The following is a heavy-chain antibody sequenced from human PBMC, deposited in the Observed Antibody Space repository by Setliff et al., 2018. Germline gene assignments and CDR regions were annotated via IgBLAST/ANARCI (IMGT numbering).Heavy chain of an antibody. D-gene: IGHD5-18*01. CDR2: IYYRGIN. CDR1: GGSISSSDFY. V-gene: IGHV4-39*07. CDR3: AFRRGYIYGLDN. J-gene: IGHJ4*02. Sequence: SETLSLTCTVSGGSISSSDFYWGWIRQPPGKGLEWIGSIYYRGINFSNPSLRSRVIISADTSIDTVYLEIDSLRSEDTAVYYCAFRRGYIYGLDNWGQGTLVTVSS.